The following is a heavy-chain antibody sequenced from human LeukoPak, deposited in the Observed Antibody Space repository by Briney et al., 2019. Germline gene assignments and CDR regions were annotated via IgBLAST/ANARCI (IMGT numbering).Heavy chain of an antibody. Sequence: GGSLRLSCAASGFTFSSYEMNWVRQAAGKGLEWVSYISSSGGTMYYADSVKGRFTISRDNTKNSLYLQMNSLRAEDTAVYYCARDSKVTTSYYYYYYYMDVWGKGTTVTVSS. D-gene: IGHD4-11*01. V-gene: IGHV3-48*03. CDR1: GFTFSSYE. J-gene: IGHJ6*03. CDR2: ISSSGGTM. CDR3: ARDSKVTTSYYYYYYYMDV.